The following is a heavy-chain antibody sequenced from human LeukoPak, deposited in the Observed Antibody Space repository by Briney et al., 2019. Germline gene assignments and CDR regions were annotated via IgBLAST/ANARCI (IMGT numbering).Heavy chain of an antibody. CDR2: IYYSEST. D-gene: IGHD6-13*01. V-gene: IGHV4-59*08. CDR3: ARLRRTEYSSSWYLPPYYYYYGMDV. J-gene: IGHJ6*02. Sequence: PSETLSLTCTVSGGSISSYYWSWIRQPPGKGLEWIGYIYYSESTNYNPSLKSRVTISVDTSKNQFPLKLSSVTAADTAVYYCARLRRTEYSSSWYLPPYYYYYGMDVWGQGTTVTVSS. CDR1: GGSISSYY.